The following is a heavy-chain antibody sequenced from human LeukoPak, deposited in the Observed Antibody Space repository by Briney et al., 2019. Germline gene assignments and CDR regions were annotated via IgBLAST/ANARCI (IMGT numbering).Heavy chain of an antibody. CDR2: ISYDGSNK. CDR1: GFTFSTYG. CDR3: AKGDGSGSHFDI. V-gene: IGHV3-30*18. Sequence: GSLRLSCAASGFTFSTYGMHWVRQAPGKGLEWVAAISYDGSNKYYADSVKGRFTISRDNSKNTLYLQMNSLRAEDTAVYYCAKGDGSGSHFDIWGQGTMVTVSP. D-gene: IGHD1-26*01. J-gene: IGHJ3*02.